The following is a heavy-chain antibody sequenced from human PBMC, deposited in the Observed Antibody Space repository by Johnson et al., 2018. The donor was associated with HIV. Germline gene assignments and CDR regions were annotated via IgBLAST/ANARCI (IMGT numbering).Heavy chain of an antibody. CDR3: ARGWGGQQPI. Sequence: VQLVESGGALVKPGGSLRLSCVASGFTFSNAWLSWVRQAAGEGLEWVGRIKSETDGGTTDYAAPVKGRFTISRDDSKNTLYLQMNSLRVEDTAIYYGARGWGGQQPIWGQGTMVTVSS. J-gene: IGHJ3*02. CDR1: GFTFSNAW. D-gene: IGHD3-16*01. CDR2: IKSETDGGTT. V-gene: IGHV3-15*02.